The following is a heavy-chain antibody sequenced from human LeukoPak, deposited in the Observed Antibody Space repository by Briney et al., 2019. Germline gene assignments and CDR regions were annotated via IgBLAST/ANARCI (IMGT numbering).Heavy chain of an antibody. J-gene: IGHJ4*02. CDR3: ARTSGWYVN. D-gene: IGHD6-19*01. V-gene: IGHV4-34*01. CDR2: INHSGST. Sequence: SETLSLTCAVYGGSFSGHYWSWIRQPPGKGLEWIGEINHSGSTNYNPSLKSRVTISVDTSKNQFSLKLSSVTAADTAVYYCARTSGWYVNWGQGTLVTVSS. CDR1: GGSFSGHY.